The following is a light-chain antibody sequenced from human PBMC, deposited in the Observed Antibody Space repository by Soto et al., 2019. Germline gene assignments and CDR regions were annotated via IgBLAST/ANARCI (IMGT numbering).Light chain of an antibody. CDR2: EVS. V-gene: IGLV2-18*02. CDR1: SSDVGSYNR. J-gene: IGLJ2*01. Sequence: QSALTQPPSVSGSPGQSVTISCTGTSSDVGSYNRVSWYQQPPGTAPKLMIYEVSNRPSGVPDRFSGSKSGNTASLPISGLQAEDEADYYCSSYTSSSTFAFGGGTKLTVL. CDR3: SSYTSSSTFA.